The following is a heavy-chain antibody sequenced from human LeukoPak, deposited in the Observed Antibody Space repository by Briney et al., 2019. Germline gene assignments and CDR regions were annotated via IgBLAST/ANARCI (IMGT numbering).Heavy chain of an antibody. CDR3: ARDSASGWVDY. CDR2: IYYSGGT. D-gene: IGHD6-19*01. Sequence: MSSETLSLTCTVSGGSISSYYWSWIRQPPGKGLEWVGYIYYSGGTNYNPSLKSRVTISVDTSKNQFSLKLSSATAADTAVYYCARDSASGWVDYWGQGTLVTVSS. CDR1: GGSISSYY. J-gene: IGHJ4*02. V-gene: IGHV4-59*01.